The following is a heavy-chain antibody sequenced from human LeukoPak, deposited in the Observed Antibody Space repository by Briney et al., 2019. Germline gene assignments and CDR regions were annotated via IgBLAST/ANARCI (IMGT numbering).Heavy chain of an antibody. CDR3: AKGKVNHDGALDA. CDR2: ISGSGGST. V-gene: IGHV3-23*01. Sequence: GGSLRLSCAASGFTFSSYAMSWVRQAPVKGLEWVSAISGSGGSTYYADSVKGRFTISRDNSKKTLYLQMNSLRAEDTAVYYCAKGKVNHDGALDAWGQGTLVTVSS. J-gene: IGHJ3*01. CDR1: GFTFSSYA. D-gene: IGHD3-16*01.